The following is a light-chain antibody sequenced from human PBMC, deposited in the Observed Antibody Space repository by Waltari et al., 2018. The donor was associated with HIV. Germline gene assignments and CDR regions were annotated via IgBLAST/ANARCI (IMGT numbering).Light chain of an antibody. CDR3: QAWDTSVWV. J-gene: IGLJ3*02. CDR1: ILGDQY. V-gene: IGLV3-1*01. Sequence: SYELTQSPSPSVSPGQTASITCSGDILGDQYACWYQQKPGQSPVLVIYEDTKRPSGIPERFSGSSSGNTATLTIRGTQAVDAADYYCQAWDTSVWVFGGGTKLTVL. CDR2: EDT.